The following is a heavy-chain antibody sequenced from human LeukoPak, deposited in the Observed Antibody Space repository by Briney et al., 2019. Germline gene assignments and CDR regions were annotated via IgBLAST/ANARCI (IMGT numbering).Heavy chain of an antibody. V-gene: IGHV3-7*01. D-gene: IGHD2-2*01. CDR1: GFTFSSYW. J-gene: IGHJ4*02. CDR2: IKQDGSEK. CDR3: ARDASNIVVVPAAEYYFDY. Sequence: GGSLRLSCAASGFTFSSYWMSWVRQAPGKGLEWVANIKQDGSEKYYVDSVKGRFTISRDNAKNSLYLQMNSLRAEDTAVYYCARDASNIVVVPAAEYYFDYWGQGTLVTVSS.